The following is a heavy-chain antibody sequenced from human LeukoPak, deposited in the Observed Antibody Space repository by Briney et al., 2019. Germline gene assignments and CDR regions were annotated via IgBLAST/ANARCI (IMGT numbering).Heavy chain of an antibody. CDR3: ARVPTMVRGVIPAFDY. V-gene: IGHV1-2*02. CDR1: GYTFTGYY. D-gene: IGHD3-10*01. CDR2: INPNSGGT. J-gene: IGHJ4*02. Sequence: ASAKVSCKASGYTFTGYYMHWVRQAPGQGLEWMGWINPNSGGTNYAQKFQGRVTMTRDTSISTAYMELSRLRSDDTAVYYCARVPTMVRGVIPAFDYWGQGTLVTVSS.